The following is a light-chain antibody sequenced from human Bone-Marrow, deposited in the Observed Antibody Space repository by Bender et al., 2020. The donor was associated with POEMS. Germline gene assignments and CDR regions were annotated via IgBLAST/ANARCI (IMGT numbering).Light chain of an antibody. J-gene: IGLJ3*02. CDR2: EAT. V-gene: IGLV2-23*01. CDR1: SRDVGSFTL. CDR3: CSYSGGSPSWV. Sequence: QAALTQPASVSGSPGQSITISCTGTSRDVGSFTLASWYQHHPGKAPKLIIYEATKRPSGVSNRFSGSTSGNTASLTISGLQAEDEAQYYCCSYSGGSPSWVFGGGTKLTVL.